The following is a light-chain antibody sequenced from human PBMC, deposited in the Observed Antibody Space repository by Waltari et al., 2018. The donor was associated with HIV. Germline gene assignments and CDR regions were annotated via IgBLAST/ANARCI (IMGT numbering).Light chain of an antibody. CDR3: QQYKTYPFT. CDR2: KAS. J-gene: IGKJ4*01. CDR1: QIITSS. Sequence: IQITQSASSLSASVGDRVTITCRARQIITSSLAWYQQNPGKAPNLLIYKASTLGRGVPSMFSCSESGAEDTLTITSHQPRDFAIYHCQQYKTYPFTFGGGTKVEIK. V-gene: IGKV1-5*03.